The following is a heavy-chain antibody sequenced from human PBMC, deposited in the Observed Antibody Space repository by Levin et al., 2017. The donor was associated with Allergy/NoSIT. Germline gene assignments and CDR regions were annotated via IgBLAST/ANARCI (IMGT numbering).Heavy chain of an antibody. CDR2: IKSKTDGGTT. D-gene: IGHD3-10*01. Sequence: SCAASGFTFSNAWMSWVRQAPGKGLEWVGRIKSKTDGGTTDYAAPVKGRFTISRDDSKNTLYLQMNSLKTEDTAVYYCTTGPTPRGARDYWGQGTLVTVSS. V-gene: IGHV3-15*01. J-gene: IGHJ4*02. CDR1: GFTFSNAW. CDR3: TTGPTPRGARDY.